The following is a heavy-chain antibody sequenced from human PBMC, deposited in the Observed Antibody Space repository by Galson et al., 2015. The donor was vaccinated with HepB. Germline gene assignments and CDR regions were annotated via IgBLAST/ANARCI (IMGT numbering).Heavy chain of an antibody. Sequence: ETLSLTCTVSGSSISSSTYYWGWIRQPPGKGLEWIGSIYYSGSTYYNPSLKSRVTISVDTSKNQFSLKLSSVTAADTAVYYCAREGGRDIVTKAGFDYWGQGTLVTVSS. D-gene: IGHD5-12*01. CDR1: GSSISSSTYY. CDR2: IYYSGST. V-gene: IGHV4-39*07. CDR3: AREGGRDIVTKAGFDY. J-gene: IGHJ4*02.